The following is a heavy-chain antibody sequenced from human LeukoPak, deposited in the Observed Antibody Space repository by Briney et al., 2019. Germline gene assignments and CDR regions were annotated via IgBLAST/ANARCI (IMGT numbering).Heavy chain of an antibody. J-gene: IGHJ6*03. CDR1: GFTFSNYW. Sequence: PGGSLRLSCAASGFTFSNYWMSWVRQAPGKGLEWVANIKQDGSEKYYVDSVKGRFTISRDNAKNSLYLQMNGLRAEDTAVYYCARDPRSGMDLPQIRYMDVWGKGTTVTVSS. CDR3: ARDPRSGMDLPQIRYMDV. D-gene: IGHD5-18*01. V-gene: IGHV3-7*01. CDR2: IKQDGSEK.